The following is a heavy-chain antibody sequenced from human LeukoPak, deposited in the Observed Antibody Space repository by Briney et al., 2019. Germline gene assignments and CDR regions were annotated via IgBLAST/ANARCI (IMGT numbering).Heavy chain of an antibody. CDR2: IYYSGST. V-gene: IGHV4-39*01. CDR1: GGSISSSSYY. D-gene: IGHD3-22*01. Sequence: SETLSLTCTVSGGSISSSSYYWGWIRQPPGKGLEWIGSIYYSGSTYYNPSLKSRVTMSVDTSKNQFSLRLSSVTATDTAVYYCARLHADYYDSSGPRDAFDIWGQGTMVTVSS. CDR3: ARLHADYYDSSGPRDAFDI. J-gene: IGHJ3*02.